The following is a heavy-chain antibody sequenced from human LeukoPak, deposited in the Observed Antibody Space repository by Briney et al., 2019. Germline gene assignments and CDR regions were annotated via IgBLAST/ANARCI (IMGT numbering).Heavy chain of an antibody. Sequence: GGSLRLSCASSGFTFSSYAMSWVRQSPGKGLEWVSAISGGNGNTYYAYYADSVRGRFTISRDSSKNTLYLQMNSLRAEDTAVYYCAKFHDILTGYFDYWGQGTLVTVSS. CDR3: AKFHDILTGYFDY. CDR2: ISGGNGNTYYA. V-gene: IGHV3-23*01. J-gene: IGHJ4*02. CDR1: GFTFSSYA. D-gene: IGHD3-9*01.